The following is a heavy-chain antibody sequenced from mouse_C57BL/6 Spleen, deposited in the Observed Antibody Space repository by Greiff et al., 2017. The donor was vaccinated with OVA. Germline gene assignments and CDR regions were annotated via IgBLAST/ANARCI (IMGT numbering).Heavy chain of an antibody. V-gene: IGHV3-6*01. D-gene: IGHD4-1*02. CDR2: ISYDGSN. Sequence: ESGPGLVKPSQSLSLTCSVTGYSITSGYYWNWIRQFPGNKLEWMGYISYDGSNNYNPSLKNRISITRDTSKNQFFLKLNSVTTEDTATYYCARGLQLGRGEYYFDYWGQGTTLTVSS. J-gene: IGHJ2*01. CDR3: ARGLQLGRGEYYFDY. CDR1: GYSITSGYY.